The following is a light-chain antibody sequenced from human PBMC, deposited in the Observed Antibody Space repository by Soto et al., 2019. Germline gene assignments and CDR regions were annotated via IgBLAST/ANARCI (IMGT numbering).Light chain of an antibody. J-gene: IGLJ2*01. V-gene: IGLV2-14*01. Sequence: QSALAQPTSVSGSPGQSIAISCTGTSSDVGGYNYVSWHQQHPGKAPKVLISVVSNRPSGVSNRFSGSKSGNTASLTISGLQAEDEADYYCCSYAGSSIVVFGGGTKLTVL. CDR3: CSYAGSSIVV. CDR1: SSDVGGYNY. CDR2: VVS.